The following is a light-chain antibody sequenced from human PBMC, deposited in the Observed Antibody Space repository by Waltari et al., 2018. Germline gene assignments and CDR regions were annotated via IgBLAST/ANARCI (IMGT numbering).Light chain of an antibody. CDR1: QDISTW. CDR2: KAS. V-gene: IGKV1-5*03. J-gene: IGKJ1*01. Sequence: DIQLTQSPSSLSASVGDRVHLTCRVSQDISTWVAWYQQKPGKAPNLLIYKASILNSGVPSRFSGSGSGTDFILTISNLRPEDVATYFCQQYNTAPWTFGQGTKVEI. CDR3: QQYNTAPWT.